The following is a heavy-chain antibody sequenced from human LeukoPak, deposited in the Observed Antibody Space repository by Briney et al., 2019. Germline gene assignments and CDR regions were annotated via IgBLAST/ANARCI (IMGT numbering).Heavy chain of an antibody. CDR3: ARGQVGYSYGYFDY. D-gene: IGHD5-18*01. V-gene: IGHV4-59*01. CDR2: IYYSGST. Sequence: SETLSLTCTVSGGSISSYYWSWIRQPPGKGLEWIGYIYYSGSTNYNPSLKSRVTISVDTSKNQFSLKLSSVTAADTAVYYCARGQVGYSYGYFDYWGQGTLVTVSS. J-gene: IGHJ4*02. CDR1: GGSISSYY.